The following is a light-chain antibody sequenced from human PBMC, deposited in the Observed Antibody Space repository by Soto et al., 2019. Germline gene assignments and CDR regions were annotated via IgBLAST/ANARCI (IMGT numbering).Light chain of an antibody. J-gene: IGKJ1*01. CDR3: QQYDQWWT. V-gene: IGKV3-15*01. CDR1: QSIYTR. Sequence: IVMTQSPATLSVSPGEGATFSCRASQSIYTRVAWYQLKPGQAPRLLIYDASIRATGVPARFSGSGSGTEFSLTINSLQSEDFGVYFCQQYDQWWTFGQGTKVDIK. CDR2: DAS.